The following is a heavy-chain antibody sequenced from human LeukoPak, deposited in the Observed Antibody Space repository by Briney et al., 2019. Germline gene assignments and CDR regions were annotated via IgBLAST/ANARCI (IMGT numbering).Heavy chain of an antibody. CDR2: INAGNGNT. CDR1: GYTFTSYA. CDR3: ARARTLGFWEWLPPPWFDP. D-gene: IGHD3-3*01. V-gene: IGHV1-3*01. J-gene: IGHJ5*02. Sequence: ASVKVSCKASGYTFTSYAMHWVRQAPGQRLEWMGWINAGNGNTKYSQKFQGRVTITRDTSASTAYMELSSLRSEDTAVYYCARARTLGFWEWLPPPWFDPWGQGTLVTVSS.